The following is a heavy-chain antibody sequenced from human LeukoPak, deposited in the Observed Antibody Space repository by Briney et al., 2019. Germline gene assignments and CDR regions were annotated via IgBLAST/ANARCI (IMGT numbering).Heavy chain of an antibody. J-gene: IGHJ4*02. D-gene: IGHD1-1*01. V-gene: IGHV3-30-3*01. CDR1: GFTFTDYP. Sequence: PGGSLRLSCTASGFTFTDYPIHWVRQAPGKGLEWVAVISYDGGNKYYADSVKGRFTISRDNSKNTLYLQMNSLRTEDTAVYYCARDRDPHVIGTTAIDYWGQGTLVTVSS. CDR2: ISYDGGNK. CDR3: ARDRDPHVIGTTAIDY.